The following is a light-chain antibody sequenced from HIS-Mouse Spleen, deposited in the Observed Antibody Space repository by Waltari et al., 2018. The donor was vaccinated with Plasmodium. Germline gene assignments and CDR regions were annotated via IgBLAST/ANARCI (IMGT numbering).Light chain of an antibody. CDR3: AAWDDSLNGVV. CDR2: SNN. V-gene: IGLV1-44*01. J-gene: IGLJ2*01. CDR1: ISSIGSNN. Sequence: QSVLTQPPSASGTPGQRVTISCSGSISSIGSNNVNWYQQLPGTAPKLLIDSNNQRPAGVPDRCSGPKSGTSASLAISGLQSEDEADYYCAAWDDSLNGVVFAGWTKLTVL.